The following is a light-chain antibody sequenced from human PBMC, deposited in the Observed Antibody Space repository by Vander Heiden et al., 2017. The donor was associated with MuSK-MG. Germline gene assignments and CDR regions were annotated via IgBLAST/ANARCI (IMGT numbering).Light chain of an antibody. V-gene: IGKV1-39*01. CDR1: QSISSY. Sequence: DIQMTQSPSSLSASEGDRVTVTCRASQSISSYLNWYQQKQGKAPKLLIFATSNLQRGVPSRFSGSGSGTDFTLTISRLQPEDYATYYCQQTDTPPFTFGHGTKVDIK. CDR3: QQTDTPPFT. J-gene: IGKJ3*01. CDR2: ATS.